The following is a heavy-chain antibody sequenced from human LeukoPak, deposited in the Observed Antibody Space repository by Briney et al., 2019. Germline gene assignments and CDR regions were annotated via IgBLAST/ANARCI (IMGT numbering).Heavy chain of an antibody. CDR1: EYTFTYYW. J-gene: IGHJ4*02. V-gene: IGHV5-51*01. D-gene: IGHD6-13*01. CDR2: IYPRDSDT. Sequence: SGESLKISCKDSEYTFTYYWIGWVRQMPGKGLEWMGIIYPRDSDTRYSPSFQGQVTISADTSISTAYLQWSSLRASDTAMYYCARQRSLITPSGFESWGQGTLVTVSS. CDR3: ARQRSLITPSGFES.